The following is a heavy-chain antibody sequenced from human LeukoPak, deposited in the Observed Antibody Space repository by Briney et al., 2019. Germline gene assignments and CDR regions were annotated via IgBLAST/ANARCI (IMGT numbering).Heavy chain of an antibody. V-gene: IGHV3-9*01. CDR2: ISWNSGNI. CDR3: AKDAEDIVVVAIFNGAFDI. D-gene: IGHD2-15*01. J-gene: IGHJ3*02. CDR1: GFTFDDYA. Sequence: GGSLRLSCAASGFTFDDYAMHWVRHAPGKGLEWVSGISWNSGNIGYADSVKGRFTIFRDNAKNSLYLQMNSLRAEDTAVYYCAKDAEDIVVVAIFNGAFDIWGQGTMVTVSS.